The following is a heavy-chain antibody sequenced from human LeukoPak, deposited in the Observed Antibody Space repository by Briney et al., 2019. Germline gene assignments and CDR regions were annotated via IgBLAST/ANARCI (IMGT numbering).Heavy chain of an antibody. Sequence: HPSETLSLTCTVSGGSISSYYWSWIRQPPGKGLEWIGYIYYSGSTNYNPSLKSRVTISVDTSKNQFSLKLSSVTAADTAVYYCARHVEQWLTPFDYWGQGTLVTVSS. V-gene: IGHV4-59*08. CDR3: ARHVEQWLTPFDY. J-gene: IGHJ4*02. CDR2: IYYSGST. CDR1: GGSISSYY. D-gene: IGHD6-19*01.